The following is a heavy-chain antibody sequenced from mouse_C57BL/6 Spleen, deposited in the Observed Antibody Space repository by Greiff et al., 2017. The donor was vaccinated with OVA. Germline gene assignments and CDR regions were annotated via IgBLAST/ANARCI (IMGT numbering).Heavy chain of an antibody. CDR2: ISYDGSN. D-gene: IGHD3-3*01. Sequence: EVKLVESGPGLVKPSQSLSLTCSVTGYSITSGYYWNWIRQFPGNKLEWMGYISYDGSNNYNPSLKNRISITRDTSKNQFFLKLNSVTTEDTATYYCARGDRYYAMDYWGQGTSVTVSS. V-gene: IGHV3-6*01. J-gene: IGHJ4*01. CDR3: ARGDRYYAMDY. CDR1: GYSITSGYY.